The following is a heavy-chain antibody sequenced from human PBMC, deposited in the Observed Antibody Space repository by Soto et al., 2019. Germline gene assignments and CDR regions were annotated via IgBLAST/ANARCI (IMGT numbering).Heavy chain of an antibody. CDR1: GYSFTSYW. Sequence: GGSLKISWQGSGYSFTSYWISWGRQMAGKGLEWMGRIDPSDSYTNYSPSFQGHVTISADKSISTAYLQWSSLKASDTAMYYCARLSCSGGSCSEFDYWGQGTLVTVSS. J-gene: IGHJ4*02. CDR3: ARLSCSGGSCSEFDY. V-gene: IGHV5-10-1*01. D-gene: IGHD2-15*01. CDR2: IDPSDSYT.